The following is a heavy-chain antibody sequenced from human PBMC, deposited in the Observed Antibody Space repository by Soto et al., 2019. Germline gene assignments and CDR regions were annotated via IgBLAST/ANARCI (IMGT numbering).Heavy chain of an antibody. D-gene: IGHD1-26*01. V-gene: IGHV1-2*02. CDR3: ASRRQSGTYFDY. Sequence: ASVKVSCKASGYTFTGYYMHWVRQAPGQGLEWMGWINPNSGGTNYAQKFQGRVTITADESTSTAYMELSSLRSEDAAVYYCASRRQSGTYFDYWGQGTLVTVSS. J-gene: IGHJ4*02. CDR1: GYTFTGYY. CDR2: INPNSGGT.